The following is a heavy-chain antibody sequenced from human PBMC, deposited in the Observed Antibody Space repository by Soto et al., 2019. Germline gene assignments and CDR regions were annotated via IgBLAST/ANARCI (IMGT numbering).Heavy chain of an antibody. CDR2: ISGSGGST. CDR3: AKVLDIVATTPYYFDY. J-gene: IGHJ4*02. Sequence: GGSLRLSCAASGFTFSSYAMSWVRQAPGKGLEWVSAISGSGGSTYYADSVKGRFTISRDNSKNTLYLQMNSLRAEDTAVYYCAKVLDIVATTPYYFDYWGQGTLVTVSS. D-gene: IGHD5-12*01. V-gene: IGHV3-23*01. CDR1: GFTFSSYA.